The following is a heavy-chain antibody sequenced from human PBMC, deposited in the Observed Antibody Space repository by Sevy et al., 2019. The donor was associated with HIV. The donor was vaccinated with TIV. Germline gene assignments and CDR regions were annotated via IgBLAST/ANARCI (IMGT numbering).Heavy chain of an antibody. CDR2: IKEDGSVK. CDR3: VRAIGAAGSY. V-gene: IGHV3-7*01. D-gene: IGHD6-13*01. J-gene: IGHJ4*02. Sequence: GGSLRLSCEASGFTFSNYWMSWVRQAPGKGLEWVANIKEDGSVKYYVDSVKGRFTISRDNAKNSVYLQMNTLRVEDTALYYCVRAIGAAGSYWGQGTLVTVSS. CDR1: GFTFSNYW.